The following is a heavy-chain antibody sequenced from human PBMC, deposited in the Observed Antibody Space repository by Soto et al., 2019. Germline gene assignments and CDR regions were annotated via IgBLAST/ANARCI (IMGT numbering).Heavy chain of an antibody. CDR2: ISGSGGST. CDR1: GFTFGSYA. CDR3: ARRSSSWYLDY. Sequence: EVQLLESGGGLLQLGGSLRLSCAASGFTFGSYAMNWVRQAPGKGLEWVSVISGSGGSTYYADSVKGRFTISRVNSKNTLYLQMNSLRAEDTAVYYCARRSSSWYLDYWGQGTLVTVSS. J-gene: IGHJ4*02. V-gene: IGHV3-23*01. D-gene: IGHD6-13*01.